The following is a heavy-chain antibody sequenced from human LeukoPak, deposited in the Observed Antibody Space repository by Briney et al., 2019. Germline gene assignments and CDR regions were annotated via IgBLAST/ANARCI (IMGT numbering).Heavy chain of an antibody. V-gene: IGHV4-39*01. CDR1: GGSISSSSYY. J-gene: IGHJ4*02. CDR3: ARRIAAAGGYYWDY. CDR2: IYYSGST. Sequence: SETLSLTCTVSGGSISSSSYYWGWIRQPPGKGLEWIGSIYYSGSTYYNPSLKSRVTISVDTSKNQFSLKLSSVTAADTAVYYCARRIAAAGGYYWDYWGQGTLVTVSS. D-gene: IGHD6-13*01.